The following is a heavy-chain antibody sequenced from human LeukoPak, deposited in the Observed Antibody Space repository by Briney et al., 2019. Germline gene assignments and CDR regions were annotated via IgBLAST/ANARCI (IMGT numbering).Heavy chain of an antibody. Sequence: GGSLRLSCAASGFTFSSYSMNWVRQAPGKGLEWVSSISSSSSYIYYADSVKGRFTISRDNAKNSLYPQMNSLRAEDTAVYYCARSFVPVVVIVTATPFDYWGQGTLVTVSS. D-gene: IGHD2-21*01. CDR1: GFTFSSYS. V-gene: IGHV3-21*01. J-gene: IGHJ4*02. CDR3: ARSFVPVVVIVTATPFDY. CDR2: ISSSSSYI.